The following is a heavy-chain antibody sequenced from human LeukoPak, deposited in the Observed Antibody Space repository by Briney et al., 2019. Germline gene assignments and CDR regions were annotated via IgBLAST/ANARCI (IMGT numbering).Heavy chain of an antibody. CDR2: IYYSGST. J-gene: IGHJ3*02. Sequence: SETLSLTCTVSGGSISSGDYYWSWIRQPPGKGLEWIGYIYYSGSTYYNPSLKSRVTISVDTSKNQFSLKLSSVTAADTAVYYCARESQGRDAFDIWGQGTMVTVSS. V-gene: IGHV4-30-4*08. CDR1: GGSISSGDYY. CDR3: ARESQGRDAFDI.